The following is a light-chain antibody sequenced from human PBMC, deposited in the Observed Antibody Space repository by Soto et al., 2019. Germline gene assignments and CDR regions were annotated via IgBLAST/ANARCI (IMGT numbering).Light chain of an antibody. CDR1: SSHVGSYNL. Sequence: QSVLTQPASVSRSPGQSITISCTGTSSHVGSYNLVSWYQQHPGKAPKLMIYEGSKRPSGVSNRFSGSKSGNTASLTISGLQAEDEADYYCCSYAGSSTVVFGGGTKLTVL. CDR3: CSYAGSSTVV. J-gene: IGLJ2*01. CDR2: EGS. V-gene: IGLV2-23*01.